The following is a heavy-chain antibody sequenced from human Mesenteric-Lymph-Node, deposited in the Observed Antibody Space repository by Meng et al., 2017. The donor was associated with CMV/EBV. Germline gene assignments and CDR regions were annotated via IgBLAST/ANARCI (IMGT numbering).Heavy chain of an antibody. J-gene: IGHJ4*02. CDR3: AMRLDGSGHIYYYFDY. V-gene: IGHV1-2*06. Sequence: SGNSFSGYSMHWVRQAPGHGPEWLGRIKSNNGHTKYPQQFQGRVTLTLDTSISTAYMELSGLTSGDTAVYYCAMRLDGSGHIYYYFDYWGQGTLVTVSS. CDR1: GNSFSGYS. CDR2: IKSNNGHT. D-gene: IGHD3-10*01.